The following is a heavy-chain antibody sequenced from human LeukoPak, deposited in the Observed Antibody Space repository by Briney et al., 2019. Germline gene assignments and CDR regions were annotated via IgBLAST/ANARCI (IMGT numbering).Heavy chain of an antibody. CDR3: ARLHYYGSGSYPNWFDP. CDR2: ISAYNGNT. V-gene: IGHV1-18*01. D-gene: IGHD3-10*01. J-gene: IGHJ5*02. CDR1: GYTFTSYG. Sequence: VASVKVSCKASGYTFTSYGISWVRQAPGQGLEWMGWISAYNGNTNYAQKLQGRVTMTTDTSTSTAYMELRSLRSDDTAVYYCARLHYYGSGSYPNWFDPWGQGTLDTVSS.